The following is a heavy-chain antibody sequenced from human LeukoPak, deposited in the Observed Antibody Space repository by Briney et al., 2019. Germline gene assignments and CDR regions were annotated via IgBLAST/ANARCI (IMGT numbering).Heavy chain of an antibody. CDR2: ISSSSSYI. CDR1: GFTFSSYS. D-gene: IGHD6-13*01. Sequence: PGGSLRLSCAASGFTFSSYSMNWVRQAPGKGLEWVSSISSSSSYIYYADSVKGRFTISRDNAKNSLYLQMNSLRAEDTAVYYCARSLAAAGIFDYWGQGTLVTVSS. V-gene: IGHV3-21*01. CDR3: ARSLAAAGIFDY. J-gene: IGHJ4*02.